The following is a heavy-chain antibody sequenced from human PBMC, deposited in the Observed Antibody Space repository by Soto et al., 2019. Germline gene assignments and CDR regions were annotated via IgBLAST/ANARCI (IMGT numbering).Heavy chain of an antibody. CDR3: ARGWGRIFDY. Sequence: QVQLQQWGAGLLKPSETLSLTCAVYGGSFSGYYWNWIRQPPGKGLEWMGEINHSGSTNYNPSLKSRVTLSVDTSKNQFSLKLSSVTAADTAVYYCARGWGRIFDYWGQGTRVTVSS. V-gene: IGHV4-34*01. CDR2: INHSGST. D-gene: IGHD7-27*01. J-gene: IGHJ4*02. CDR1: GGSFSGYY.